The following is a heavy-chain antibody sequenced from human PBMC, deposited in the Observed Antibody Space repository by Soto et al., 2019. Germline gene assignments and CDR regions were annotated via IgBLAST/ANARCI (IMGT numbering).Heavy chain of an antibody. V-gene: IGHV3-21*01. CDR3: ARDVVNCSGGSCYYYYMDV. D-gene: IGHD2-15*01. CDR2: ISSRSSYI. J-gene: IGHJ6*03. Sequence: EVQLVESGGGLVKPGGSLRLSCAASGFTFSSYSMNWVRQAPGKGLEWGSSISSRSSYIYYADSVKGRFTISRDNAKNSLYLQMNSLRAEDTAVYYCARDVVNCSGGSCYYYYMDVWGKGTTVTVSS. CDR1: GFTFSSYS.